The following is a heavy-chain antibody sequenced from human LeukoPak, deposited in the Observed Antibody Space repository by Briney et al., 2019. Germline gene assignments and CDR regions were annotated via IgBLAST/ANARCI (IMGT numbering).Heavy chain of an antibody. Sequence: PGGSLRLSCAASGFTFSSYSMNWVRQAPGKGLEWVSSISSSSSYIYYADSVKGRFTISRDIAKNSLYLQMNSLRAEDTAVYYCARGGNYYYYMDVWGKGTTVTVSS. CDR3: ARGGNYYYYMDV. CDR1: GFTFSSYS. V-gene: IGHV3-21*01. J-gene: IGHJ6*03. CDR2: ISSSSSYI.